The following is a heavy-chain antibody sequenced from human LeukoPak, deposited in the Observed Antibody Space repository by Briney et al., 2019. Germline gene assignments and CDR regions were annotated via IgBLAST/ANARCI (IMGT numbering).Heavy chain of an antibody. Sequence: GGSLRLSCAASGFTFNTYSMNWVRQAPGKGLEWVSYISTSSSIISYADSVKGRFTISTDNAKNSLYLQMNSLRAEDTAVYYCARDLNWAFDIWGQGTIVTVSS. V-gene: IGHV3-48*01. J-gene: IGHJ3*02. CDR3: ARDLNWAFDI. CDR2: ISTSSSII. CDR1: GFTFNTYS.